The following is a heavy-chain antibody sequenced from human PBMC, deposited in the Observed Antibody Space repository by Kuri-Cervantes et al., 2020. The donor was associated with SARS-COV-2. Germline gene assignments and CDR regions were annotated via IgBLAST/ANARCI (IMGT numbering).Heavy chain of an antibody. CDR1: GFNFSRTD. CDR2: ISHDGKNK. CDR3: ARDHGIAAAGTSGGFDY. V-gene: IGHV3-30*03. D-gene: IGHD6-13*01. J-gene: IGHJ4*02. Sequence: GSLRLSCAASGFNFSRTDMHWVRQAPGKGLEWVAVISHDGKNKKCIASVKGRFTISRDNSKNTLYLQMNSLRAEDTAVYYCARDHGIAAAGTSGGFDYWGQGTLVTVSS.